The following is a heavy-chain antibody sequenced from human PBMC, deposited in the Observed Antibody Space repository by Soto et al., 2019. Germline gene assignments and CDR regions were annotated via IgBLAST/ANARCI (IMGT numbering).Heavy chain of an antibody. Sequence: QVQLEESGPGLLKPSETLSLTCTVSGDSVSGYYWSWVRRPPGNGLQWIGYVFSNGETSYNPSLRSRVTISIDTSKNEFSLKVASVTAADTAVYFCTRDHWRHYDGICRDYGLDLWGQGTTVTVSP. CDR2: VFSNGET. J-gene: IGHJ6*01. V-gene: IGHV4-59*02. CDR1: GDSVSGYY. D-gene: IGHD3-22*01. CDR3: TRDHWRHYDGICRDYGLDL.